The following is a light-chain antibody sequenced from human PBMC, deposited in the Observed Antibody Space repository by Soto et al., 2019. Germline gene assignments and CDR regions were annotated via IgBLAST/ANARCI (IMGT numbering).Light chain of an antibody. CDR3: SSYTSSSTLYV. Sequence: QSALTQPASVSGSPGRSITISCTGTSSDVGAYNYVSWYQQHPGKAPKLMIYDVSNRPSGVSNRFSGSKSGNTASLTISGLQAEDEADYYCSSYTSSSTLYVFGIGTKVTVL. J-gene: IGLJ1*01. CDR2: DVS. V-gene: IGLV2-14*01. CDR1: SSDVGAYNY.